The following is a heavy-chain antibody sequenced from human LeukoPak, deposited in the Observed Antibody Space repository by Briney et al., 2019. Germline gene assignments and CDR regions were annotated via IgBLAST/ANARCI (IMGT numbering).Heavy chain of an antibody. CDR1: GGSFSGYY. CDR3: ARRPGVYSSSSLSWGYYYYYMDV. Sequence: PSETLSLTCAVYGGSFSGYYWSWIRQPPGKGLEWIGEINHSGSTNYNPSLKSRVTISVDTSKNQFSLKLSSVTAADTAVYYCARRPGVYSSSSLSWGYYYYYMDVWGKGTTVTVSS. V-gene: IGHV4-34*01. J-gene: IGHJ6*03. D-gene: IGHD6-6*01. CDR2: INHSGST.